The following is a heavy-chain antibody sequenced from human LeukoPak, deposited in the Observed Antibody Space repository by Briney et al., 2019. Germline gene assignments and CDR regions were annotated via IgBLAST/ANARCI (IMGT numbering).Heavy chain of an antibody. Sequence: SETLSLTCTVSGGSISSYYWSWIRQPPGKGLEWIGYIYYSGSTNYNPSLKSRVTISVDTSKNQFSLKLSSVTAADTAVYYCARHYYGSGSRQRGFDFWGQGTLVTVSS. CDR1: GGSISSYY. J-gene: IGHJ4*02. CDR2: IYYSGST. D-gene: IGHD3-10*01. CDR3: ARHYYGSGSRQRGFDF. V-gene: IGHV4-59*01.